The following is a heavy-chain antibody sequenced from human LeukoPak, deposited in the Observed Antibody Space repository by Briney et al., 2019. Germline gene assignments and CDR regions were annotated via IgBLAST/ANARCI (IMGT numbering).Heavy chain of an antibody. V-gene: IGHV4-59*01. J-gene: IGHJ6*03. D-gene: IGHD2-2*01. CDR2: IYYSGST. Sequence: PSETLSLTRTVSGGSISSYYWSWVRQAPGKGLEWIGYIYYSGSTNYNPALKSRVTISVDTSKNQFSLKLSSVTAADTAVYYCAIWFGCSSTSCYPSYYYMDVWGKGTTVTVSS. CDR1: GGSISSYY. CDR3: AIWFGCSSTSCYPSYYYMDV.